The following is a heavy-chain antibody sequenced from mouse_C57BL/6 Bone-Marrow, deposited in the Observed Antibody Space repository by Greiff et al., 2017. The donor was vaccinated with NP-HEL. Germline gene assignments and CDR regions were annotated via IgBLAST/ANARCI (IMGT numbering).Heavy chain of an antibody. J-gene: IGHJ1*03. CDR3: ARSLYYYGSNWYVDV. D-gene: IGHD1-1*01. V-gene: IGHV1-80*01. Sequence: LQESGAELVKPGASVKISCKASGYAFSSYWMNWVKQRPGKGLEWIGQIYPGDGDTNYNGKFKGKATLTADKSSSTAYMQLSSLTSEDSAVYFCARSLYYYGSNWYVDVWGTGTTVTVSS. CDR2: IYPGDGDT. CDR1: GYAFSSYW.